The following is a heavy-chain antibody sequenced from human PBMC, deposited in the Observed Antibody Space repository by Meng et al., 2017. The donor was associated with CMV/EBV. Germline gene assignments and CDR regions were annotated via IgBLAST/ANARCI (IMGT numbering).Heavy chain of an antibody. J-gene: IGHJ4*02. D-gene: IGHD4-17*01. V-gene: IGHV1-46*02. CDR2: IKPSGGSK. Sequence: QVQLVQSGAEVKTPGASVKVSRKASGYTFHSYYMHWVPQVPGQGLEWMGIIKPSGGSKSYAQKFQGRVTMTRDTSTSTVYMELSSLRSEDTAVYYCAEGDYGDAQVWGQGTLVTVSS. CDR1: GYTFHSYY. CDR3: AEGDYGDAQV.